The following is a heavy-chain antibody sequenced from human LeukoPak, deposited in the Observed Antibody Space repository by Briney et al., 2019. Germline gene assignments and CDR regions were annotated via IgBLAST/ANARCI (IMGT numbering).Heavy chain of an antibody. Sequence: PGGSLRLSCAASGFTFSSYSMNWVRQAPGKGLEWVSSISSSSSYIYYADSVKGRFTISRDNAKNSLYLQMNSLRAEDTAVYCCARDAGATPYFDYWGQGTLVTVSS. D-gene: IGHD1-26*01. J-gene: IGHJ4*02. CDR2: ISSSSSYI. V-gene: IGHV3-21*01. CDR3: ARDAGATPYFDY. CDR1: GFTFSSYS.